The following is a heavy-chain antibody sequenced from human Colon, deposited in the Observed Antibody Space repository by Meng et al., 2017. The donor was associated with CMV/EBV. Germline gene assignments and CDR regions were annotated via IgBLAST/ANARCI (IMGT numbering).Heavy chain of an antibody. D-gene: IGHD3-3*01. J-gene: IGHJ6*02. CDR2: LNPDAGSS. CDR3: ARDIGLRGYYNYYYYGMDV. Sequence: ASVKVSCKASGYSFISHYIHCVRQAPGHGFEWMGVLNPDAGSSKYAEKFQGRLTMTRDTSTSTVYVELSSLTSEDTAVYYCARDIGLRGYYNYYYYGMDVWGQGTTVTVSS. V-gene: IGHV1-46*01. CDR1: GYSFISHY.